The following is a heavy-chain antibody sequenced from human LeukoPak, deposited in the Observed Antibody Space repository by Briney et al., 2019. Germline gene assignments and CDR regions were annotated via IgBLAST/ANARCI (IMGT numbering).Heavy chain of an antibody. CDR3: AKDHRSGYDYVWGSSDY. Sequence: GGSLRLSCAASGFTFSNYNLSWVRQAPGKGLEWVSAISGSGGSTYYADSVKGRFTVSRDNSKNTLYLQMNSLRAEDTAVYYCAKDHRSGYDYVWGSSDYWGQGTLVTVSS. V-gene: IGHV3-23*01. CDR2: ISGSGGST. D-gene: IGHD3-16*01. CDR1: GFTFSNYN. J-gene: IGHJ4*02.